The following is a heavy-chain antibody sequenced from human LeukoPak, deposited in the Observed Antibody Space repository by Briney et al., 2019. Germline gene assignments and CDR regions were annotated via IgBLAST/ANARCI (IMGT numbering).Heavy chain of an antibody. V-gene: IGHV4-39*07. Sequence: SENLSLTCTVSGGSISSSSYYWGWIRQPPGKGLEWIGSIYYSGSTYYNPSLKSRVTISVDTSKNQFSLKLSSVTAADTAVYYCAREVGATTKDYWGQGTLVTVSS. CDR3: AREVGATTKDY. CDR2: IYYSGST. D-gene: IGHD1-26*01. CDR1: GGSISSSSYY. J-gene: IGHJ4*02.